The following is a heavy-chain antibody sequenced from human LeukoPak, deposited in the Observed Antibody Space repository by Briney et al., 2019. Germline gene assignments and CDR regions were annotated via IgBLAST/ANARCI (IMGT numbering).Heavy chain of an antibody. J-gene: IGHJ3*02. V-gene: IGHV3-48*03. CDR1: GFTFSRYE. Sequence: GGSLRLSCAASGFTFSRYEMNWVRQAPGKGLEWVSYISSSGSTIYYADSVKGRFTISRDNAKNSLYLQMNSLRAEDTAVYYCARDSVGATPKDAFDIWGQGTMVTVSS. CDR3: ARDSVGATPKDAFDI. D-gene: IGHD1-26*01. CDR2: ISSSGSTI.